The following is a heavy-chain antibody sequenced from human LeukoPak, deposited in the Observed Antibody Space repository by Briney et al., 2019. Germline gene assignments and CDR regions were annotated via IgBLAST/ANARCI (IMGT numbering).Heavy chain of an antibody. V-gene: IGHV3-48*04. J-gene: IGHJ4*02. D-gene: IGHD3-10*02. CDR1: GFTFSSYS. Sequence: TGGSLRLSCAASGFTFSSYSMNWVRQAPGKGLEWVSYISSSGSTIYYADSVKGRFTISRDNAKNSLYLQMNSLRAEDTAVYYCASGYRSVMFVDYWGQGTLVTVSS. CDR2: ISSSGSTI. CDR3: ASGYRSVMFVDY.